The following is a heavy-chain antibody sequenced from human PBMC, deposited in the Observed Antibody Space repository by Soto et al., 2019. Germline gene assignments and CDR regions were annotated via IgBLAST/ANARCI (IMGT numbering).Heavy chain of an antibody. J-gene: IGHJ4*02. CDR2: IYHSGNT. CDR1: GGSISSSVYA. Sequence: PSETLSLTCAGSGGSISSSVYAWSWIRQPLGKGLEWGGYIYHSGNTYYNPSLKSRVNISADRSKNQFSLKLSSVTAADTAVYFCARVHGDYGRYFDYWGQGTLVTVSS. CDR3: ARVHGDYGRYFDY. V-gene: IGHV4-30-2*01. D-gene: IGHD4-17*01.